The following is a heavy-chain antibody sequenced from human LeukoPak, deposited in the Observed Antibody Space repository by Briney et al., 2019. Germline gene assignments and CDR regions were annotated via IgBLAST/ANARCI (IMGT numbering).Heavy chain of an antibody. CDR1: GFTFSSYG. D-gene: IGHD3-3*01. V-gene: IGHV3-30*18. CDR2: ISYDGSNI. J-gene: IGHJ4*02. CDR3: AKDRRAFGVVNYFDY. Sequence: GRSLRLSCAASGFTFSSYGMHWVRQAPGKGLEWVAVISYDGSNIYYADSVKGRFTISRDKSKNTLYLQMNSLRAEDTAVYFCAKDRRAFGVVNYFDYWGQGTLVTVSS.